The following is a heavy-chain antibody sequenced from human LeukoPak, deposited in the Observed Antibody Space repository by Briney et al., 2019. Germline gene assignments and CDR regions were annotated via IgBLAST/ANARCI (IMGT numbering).Heavy chain of an antibody. V-gene: IGHV4-38-2*02. D-gene: IGHD2-2*02. Sequence: SETLSFTCTVSGYSISSGYYWGWIRQPPGKGLEWIGSIYHSGSTYYNPSLKSRVTISVDTSKNQFSLKLSSVTAADTAVYYCASCTSCYSSYYYYYYMDVWGKGTTVTVSS. CDR1: GYSISSGYY. CDR3: ASCTSCYSSYYYYYYMDV. CDR2: IYHSGST. J-gene: IGHJ6*03.